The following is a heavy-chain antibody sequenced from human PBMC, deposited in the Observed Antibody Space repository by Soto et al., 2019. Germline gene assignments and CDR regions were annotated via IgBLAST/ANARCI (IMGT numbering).Heavy chain of an antibody. V-gene: IGHV1-18*01. CDR2: ISGFNGKT. Sequence: LQSAAELRSPGASVKVSCKTSGYSFARYGVSWVRQAPGQGLEWLGWISGFNGKTEYSQTLRDRVTLTPDTSTGTAYLELRRLKSDDTAIYYGARDRNYVGPAGANWFDLWGQGTLVTVSS. D-gene: IGHD3-10*02. CDR1: GYSFARYG. J-gene: IGHJ5*02. CDR3: ARDRNYVGPAGANWFDL.